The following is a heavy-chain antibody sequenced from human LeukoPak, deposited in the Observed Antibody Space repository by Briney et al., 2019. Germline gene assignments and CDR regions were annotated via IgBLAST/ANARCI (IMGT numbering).Heavy chain of an antibody. J-gene: IGHJ4*02. D-gene: IGHD1-26*01. Sequence: GRSLRLSCAASGFTFSGYGMHWVRQAPGKGLEWVAVILYDGSNQYYADSVKGRFTISRDNPKNSLYLQMNSLRADDTAVYYCARDTDGSLDYWGQGILVTVAS. CDR1: GFTFSGYG. V-gene: IGHV3-33*01. CDR2: ILYDGSNQ. CDR3: ARDTDGSLDY.